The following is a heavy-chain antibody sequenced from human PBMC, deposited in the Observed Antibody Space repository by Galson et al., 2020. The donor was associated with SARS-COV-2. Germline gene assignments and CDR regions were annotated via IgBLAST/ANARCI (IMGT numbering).Heavy chain of an antibody. V-gene: IGHV5-51*01. Sequence: GESLKISCKASGYSFSTYWIAWVRLVPAKGLECVAIIYPSASEIRYGPSFQGHVTISADKSIDTAYLQWNSPRASDTGIYYCARLETTSAWFDPWGQGTLVTVSS. J-gene: IGHJ5*02. CDR1: GYSFSTYW. D-gene: IGHD4-17*01. CDR2: IYPSASEI. CDR3: ARLETTSAWFDP.